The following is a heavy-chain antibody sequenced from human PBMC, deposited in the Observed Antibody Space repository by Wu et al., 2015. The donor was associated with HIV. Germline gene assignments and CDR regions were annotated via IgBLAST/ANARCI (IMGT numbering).Heavy chain of an antibody. CDR2: IRPDSGAT. CDR1: GYTFTDHY. V-gene: IGHV1-2*02. CDR3: ARDLGNDFAVRGYYWYMDV. Sequence: QLVQSGAEVTKPGASVSVSCQTSGYTFTDHYIHWVRQAPGQGLEWMGWIRPDSGATHYAEKFQDRVTMTRDASISTAYMQLNRLRSDDTAVYFCARDLGNDFAVRGYYWYMDVWGRGTAITSP. D-gene: IGHD3/OR15-3a*01. J-gene: IGHJ6*03.